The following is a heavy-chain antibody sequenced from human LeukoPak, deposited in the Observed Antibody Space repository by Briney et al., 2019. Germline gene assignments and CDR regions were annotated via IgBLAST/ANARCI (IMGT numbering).Heavy chain of an antibody. V-gene: IGHV3-21*01. CDR3: ARDPYSGLFDY. J-gene: IGHJ4*02. D-gene: IGHD4-11*01. Sequence: NPGGSLRLSCAASGFTFSSYSMNWVRQAPGKGLEWVSSISSSSSYIYYAVSVKGRFTISRDNAKNSLYLQMNSLRAEDTAVYYCARDPYSGLFDYWGQGTLVTVSS. CDR1: GFTFSSYS. CDR2: ISSSSSYI.